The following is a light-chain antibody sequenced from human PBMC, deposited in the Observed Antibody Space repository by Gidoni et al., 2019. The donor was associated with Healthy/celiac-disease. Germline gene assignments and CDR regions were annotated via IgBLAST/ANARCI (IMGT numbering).Light chain of an antibody. CDR3: QQSYSTPT. Sequence: DIQMTHSPSSLSASVGDRVTITCPASQSISSYLNWYQQKPGKAPKLLIYAASSLQSGVPSRFSGSGSGTDFTLTISSLQPEDFATYYCQQSYSTPTFGGGTKVEIK. CDR1: QSISSY. V-gene: IGKV1-39*01. CDR2: AAS. J-gene: IGKJ4*01.